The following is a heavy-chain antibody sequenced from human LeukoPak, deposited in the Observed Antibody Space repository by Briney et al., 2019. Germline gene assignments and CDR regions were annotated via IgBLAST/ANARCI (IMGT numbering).Heavy chain of an antibody. CDR3: ARADATIGGAFDI. CDR1: GFTFSNAW. V-gene: IGHV3-48*01. D-gene: IGHD3-3*01. Sequence: GGSLRLSCAASGFTFSNAWMNWVRQAPGKGLEWVSIISGTSDTTRYGDSVRGRFTTSRDNPRNTLYLQMNSLRVDDTAVYYCARADATIGGAFDIWGQGTMVTVSS. CDR2: ISGTSDTT. J-gene: IGHJ3*02.